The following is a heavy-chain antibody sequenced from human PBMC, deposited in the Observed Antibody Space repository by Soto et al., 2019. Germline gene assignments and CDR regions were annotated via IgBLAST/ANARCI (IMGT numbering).Heavy chain of an antibody. CDR1: GFTFSSYS. J-gene: IGHJ5*02. V-gene: IGHV3-48*01. CDR3: ARTWYSSGWVWFDP. Sequence: EVQLVESGGGLVQPGESLRLSCAASGFTFSSYSMNWVRQAPGKGLEWVSYISGSGTTIYYADSVKGRFTVSRDNAKNSLYLQMNSLRAEDMAVYYCARTWYSSGWVWFDPWGQGTLVTVSS. CDR2: ISGSGTTI. D-gene: IGHD6-19*01.